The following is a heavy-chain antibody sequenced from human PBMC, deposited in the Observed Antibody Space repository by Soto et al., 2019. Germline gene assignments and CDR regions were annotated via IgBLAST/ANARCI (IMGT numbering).Heavy chain of an antibody. V-gene: IGHV1-46*01. J-gene: IGHJ4*02. CDR1: GYTFTSYY. CDR2: INPSGGST. Sequence: ASVKVSCKASGYTFTSYYMHWVRQAPGQGLEWMGIINPSGGSTSYAQKFQGRVTMTRDTSTSTVYMELSSLRSEDTAVYYCARSIGRDTAMVTLDYWGQGTLVTV. D-gene: IGHD5-18*01. CDR3: ARSIGRDTAMVTLDY.